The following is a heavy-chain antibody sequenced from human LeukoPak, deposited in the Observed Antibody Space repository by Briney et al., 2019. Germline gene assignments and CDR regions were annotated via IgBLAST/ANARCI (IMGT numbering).Heavy chain of an antibody. D-gene: IGHD2-15*01. V-gene: IGHV3-23*01. CDR2: ISGSGGST. CDR1: GFTFSSYA. CDR3: AKDGVATITFDY. Sequence: GGSLRLSCTASGFTFSSYAMSWVRQAPGKGLEWVSVISGSGGSTYYADPVKGRFTISRDNSKNTLYLQMNSLRAEDTAVCYCAKDGVATITFDYWGQGTLVTVSS. J-gene: IGHJ4*02.